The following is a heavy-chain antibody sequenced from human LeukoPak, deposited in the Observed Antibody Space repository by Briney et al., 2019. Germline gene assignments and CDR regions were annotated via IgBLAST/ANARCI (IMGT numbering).Heavy chain of an antibody. CDR3: ARSLWYSGYM. D-gene: IGHD1-26*01. Sequence: PSETLSLTCTVSGGSISSSSYYRGWIRQPPGKGLEWIGSIYYSGSTYYNPSLKSRVTISVDTSKNQFSLKLSSVTAADTAVYYCARSLWYSGYMWGQGTLVTVSS. V-gene: IGHV4-39*01. CDR1: GGSISSSSYY. CDR2: IYYSGST. J-gene: IGHJ4*02.